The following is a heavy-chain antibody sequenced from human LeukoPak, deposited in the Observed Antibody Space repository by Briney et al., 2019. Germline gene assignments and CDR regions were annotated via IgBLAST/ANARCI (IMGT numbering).Heavy chain of an antibody. V-gene: IGHV3-9*01. J-gene: IGHJ4*02. CDR1: GFTFDDYA. CDR3: AKVGGDYSSSWYGTFDY. D-gene: IGHD6-13*01. Sequence: GGSLRLSCAASGFTFDDYAMHWVRRAPGKGLEWVSGISWNSGSIGYADSVKGRFTISRDNAKNSLYLQMNSLRAEDTALYYCAKVGGDYSSSWYGTFDYWGQGTLVTVSS. CDR2: ISWNSGSI.